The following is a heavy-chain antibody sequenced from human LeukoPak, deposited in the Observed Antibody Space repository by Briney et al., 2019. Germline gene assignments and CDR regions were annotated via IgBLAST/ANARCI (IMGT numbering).Heavy chain of an antibody. CDR1: GFNSFNFP. J-gene: IGHJ3*02. CDR2: IRSDGTI. V-gene: IGHV3-69-1*01. D-gene: IGHD2/OR15-2a*01. CDR3: ARDNIWAFDI. Sequence: GGSLRLSCEASGFNSFNFPMTWVRKAPERGLEWVSHIRSDGTITYADSVKGRFTISRDDAKTSVYLQLNSLRDEDTAIYYCARDNIWAFDIWGQGTMVTVSS.